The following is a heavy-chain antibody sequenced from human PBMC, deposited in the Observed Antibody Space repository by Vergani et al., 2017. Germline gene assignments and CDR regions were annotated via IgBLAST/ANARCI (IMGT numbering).Heavy chain of an antibody. CDR2: IYPGYSDT. Sequence: EVHLVQSGAEVKTPGDSLKISCKVSGYRFTSYWIGWVRQMPGEGLEWMGIIYPGYSDTRYSLAFEGHVTISADTSTNTVFLQWSSLKVADSAMYFCARQHGDYYYAVDAGGKGTTVNV. J-gene: IGHJ6*01. CDR3: ARQHGDYYYAVDA. CDR1: GYRFTSYW. V-gene: IGHV5-51*01.